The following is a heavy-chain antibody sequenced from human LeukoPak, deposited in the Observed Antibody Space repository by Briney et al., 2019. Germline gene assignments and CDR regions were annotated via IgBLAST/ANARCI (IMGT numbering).Heavy chain of an antibody. V-gene: IGHV1-46*01. D-gene: IGHD3-10*01. J-gene: IGHJ4*02. Sequence: GASVKVSCKASGYTFTSHFMHWVRQAPGQGLEWMGIINPRGGSTSYTQKFQGRVTMTRDTSTSTVYMELSSLRSEDTAVCYCATNYGSGSYSFDYWGQGTLVTVSS. CDR1: GYTFTSHF. CDR2: INPRGGST. CDR3: ATNYGSGSYSFDY.